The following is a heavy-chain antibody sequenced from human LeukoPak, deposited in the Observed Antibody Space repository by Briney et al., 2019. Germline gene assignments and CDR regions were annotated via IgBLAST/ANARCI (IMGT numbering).Heavy chain of an antibody. CDR1: GYTFTSYD. Sequence: ASVKVSCKASGYTFTSYDINWVRQATGQGLEWMGWMNPNSGNTGYARKFQGRVTMTRNTSISTAYMELSSLRSEDTAVYYCARARPYSSNPNWFDPWGQGTLVTVSS. CDR2: MNPNSGNT. D-gene: IGHD6-13*01. V-gene: IGHV1-8*01. J-gene: IGHJ5*02. CDR3: ARARPYSSNPNWFDP.